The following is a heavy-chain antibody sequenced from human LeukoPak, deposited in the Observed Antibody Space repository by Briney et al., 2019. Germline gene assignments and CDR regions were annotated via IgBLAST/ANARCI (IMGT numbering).Heavy chain of an antibody. Sequence: SETLSLTCTVSGGSISSSSYYWGWIRQPPGRGLEWIGSIYYSGSTYYHPSLKSRVTISVDTSKNQFSLKLSSVTAADTAVYYCARDLVVAGTYYYYGMDVWGQGTTVTVSS. CDR3: ARDLVVAGTYYYYGMDV. J-gene: IGHJ6*02. V-gene: IGHV4-39*07. D-gene: IGHD6-19*01. CDR2: IYYSGST. CDR1: GGSISSSSYY.